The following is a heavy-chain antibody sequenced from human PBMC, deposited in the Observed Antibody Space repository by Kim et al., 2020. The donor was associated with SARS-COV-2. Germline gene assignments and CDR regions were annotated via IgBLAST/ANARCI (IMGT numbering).Heavy chain of an antibody. CDR1: GGTFSSYA. J-gene: IGHJ6*02. Sequence: SVKVSCKASGGTFSSYAISWVRQAPGQGLEWMGGIIPIFGTANYAQKFQGRVTITADESTSTAYMELSSLRSEDTAVYYCARATRRDWNDLGYYYGMDVWGQGTTVTVSS. D-gene: IGHD1-1*01. V-gene: IGHV1-69*13. CDR2: IIPIFGTA. CDR3: ARATRRDWNDLGYYYGMDV.